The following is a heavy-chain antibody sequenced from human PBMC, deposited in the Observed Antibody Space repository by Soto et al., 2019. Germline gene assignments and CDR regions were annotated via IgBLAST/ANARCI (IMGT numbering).Heavy chain of an antibody. CDR1: GGSISGYY. Sequence: SETLSLTCNVSGGSISGYYWSWIRQAPGKGLQWIGYIFHTGSTSYNPSLRSRVTISVDTSKNQFSLNMNSVTATDTAVYYCAKVRGYASGWRYFDYWGQGTLVTVSS. V-gene: IGHV4-59*01. CDR3: AKVRGYASGWRYFDY. J-gene: IGHJ4*02. D-gene: IGHD5-12*01. CDR2: IFHTGST.